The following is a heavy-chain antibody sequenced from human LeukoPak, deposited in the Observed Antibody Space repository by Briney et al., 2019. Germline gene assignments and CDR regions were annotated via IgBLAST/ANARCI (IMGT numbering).Heavy chain of an antibody. Sequence: GGSLRLSCAASGFTFCSYWMHWVRQAPGKGLVWVSRINSDGSSTSYADSVKGRFTISRDNAKNTLYLQMNSLRAEDTAVYYCARTYCSSTSCYQPPPFDYWGQGTLVTVSS. CDR2: INSDGSST. J-gene: IGHJ4*02. CDR1: GFTFCSYW. CDR3: ARTYCSSTSCYQPPPFDY. V-gene: IGHV3-74*01. D-gene: IGHD2-2*01.